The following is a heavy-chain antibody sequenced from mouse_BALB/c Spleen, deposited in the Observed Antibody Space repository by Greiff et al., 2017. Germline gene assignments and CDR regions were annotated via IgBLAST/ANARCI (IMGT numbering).Heavy chain of an antibody. J-gene: IGHJ3*01. CDR1: GYSITSGYY. CDR3: ADGSFAY. D-gene: IGHD2-3*01. CDR2: ISYDGSN. V-gene: IGHV3-6*02. Sequence: EESGPGLVKPSQSLSLTCSVTGYSITSGYYWNWIRQFPGNKLEWMGYISYDGSNNYNPSLKNRISITRDTSKNQFFLKLNSVTTEDTATYYCADGSFAYWGQGTLVTVSA.